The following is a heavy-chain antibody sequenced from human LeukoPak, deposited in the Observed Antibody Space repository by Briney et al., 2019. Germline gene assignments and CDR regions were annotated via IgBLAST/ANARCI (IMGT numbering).Heavy chain of an antibody. J-gene: IGHJ4*02. D-gene: IGHD2-2*01. CDR3: ARLSSSGYSSDN. CDR2: ISSSSSYI. V-gene: IGHV3-21*04. Sequence: PGGSLRLSCAASGFTFSSYSMNWVRQAPGKGLKWVSSISSSSSYIYYADSVKGRFTISRDNAKNSLYLQMNSLRAEDTAIYFCARLSSSGYSSDNWGQGTLVTVSS. CDR1: GFTFSSYS.